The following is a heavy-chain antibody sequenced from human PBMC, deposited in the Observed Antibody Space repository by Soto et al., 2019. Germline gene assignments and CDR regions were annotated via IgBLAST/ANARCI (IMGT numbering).Heavy chain of an antibody. J-gene: IGHJ5*02. V-gene: IGHV4-30-2*01. D-gene: IGHD2-2*01. Sequence: PSETLSLTCAVSGGSISCGGYSWRWIRQPPGKGLEWIGYIYHSGSTYYNPSLKSRVTISVDRSKNQFSLELRSVTAADTAVYYCARLHCNSPNCVPLDPWGQGTLVTVSS. CDR2: IYHSGST. CDR3: ARLHCNSPNCVPLDP. CDR1: GGSISCGGYS.